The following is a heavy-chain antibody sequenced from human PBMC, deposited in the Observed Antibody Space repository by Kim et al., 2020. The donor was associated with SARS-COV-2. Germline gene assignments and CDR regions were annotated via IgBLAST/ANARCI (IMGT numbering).Heavy chain of an antibody. Sequence: AVSGRCRVTISSANSKSTLYVQMNSLRAEDTAVYYCAKVSGDDCGDQLDYWGQGTLVTVSS. J-gene: IGHJ4*02. D-gene: IGHD4-17*01. CDR3: AKVSGDDCGDQLDY. V-gene: IGHV3-23*01.